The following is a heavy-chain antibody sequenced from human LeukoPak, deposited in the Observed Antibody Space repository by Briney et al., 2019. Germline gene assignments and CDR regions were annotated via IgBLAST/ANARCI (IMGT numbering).Heavy chain of an antibody. CDR2: INPSGGST. J-gene: IGHJ6*03. V-gene: IGHV1-46*01. CDR1: GYTFTSYY. CDR3: ARSSGRSPNRDYMDV. Sequence: ASVKVSCKASGYTFTSYYMLWVRQAPGQGLEWMGIINPSGGSTSYAQKFQGRVTMTRDTSTSTVYMELSSLRSEDTAVYYCARSSGRSPNRDYMDVWGKGTTVAISS. D-gene: IGHD1-14*01.